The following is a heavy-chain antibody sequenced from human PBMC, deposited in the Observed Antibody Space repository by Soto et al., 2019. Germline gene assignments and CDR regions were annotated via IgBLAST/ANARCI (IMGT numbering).Heavy chain of an antibody. CDR3: ATTSNVALLDWDYYYGMDV. V-gene: IGHV4-39*01. Sequence: LSLTCTVSGGSISSSSYYWGWIRQPPGKGLEWIGSIYYSGSTYYNPSLKSRVTISVDTSKNQFSLKLSSVTAADTAVYYCATTSNVALLDWDYYYGMDVGGQGT. J-gene: IGHJ6*02. D-gene: IGHD3-9*01. CDR1: GGSISSSSYY. CDR2: IYYSGST.